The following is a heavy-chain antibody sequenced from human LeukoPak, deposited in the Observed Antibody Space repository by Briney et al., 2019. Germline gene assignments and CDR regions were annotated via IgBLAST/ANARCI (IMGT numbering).Heavy chain of an antibody. D-gene: IGHD1-1*01. CDR3: LNEHGG. CDR1: GYTFTGAY. J-gene: IGHJ4*02. Sequence: GASVRGSCKASGYTFTGAYMHCVRQAPGQEFAWLGWISPASGATKYAQHFQGRVTLTTDTSITTAYMELSSLTSDDTASYYCLNEHGGWGQGTPVSVSS. V-gene: IGHV1-2*02. CDR2: ISPASGAT.